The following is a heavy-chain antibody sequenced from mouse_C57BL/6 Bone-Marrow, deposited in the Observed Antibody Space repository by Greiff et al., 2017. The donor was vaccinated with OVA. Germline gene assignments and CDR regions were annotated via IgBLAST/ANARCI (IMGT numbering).Heavy chain of an antibody. CDR3: ARSGALYYPND. CDR1: GYTFTSYW. CDR2: IDPSDSET. Sequence: QVQLQQPGAELVRPGSSVKLSCKASGYTFTSYWMHWVKQRPIQGLEWIGNIDPSDSETHSNQKFKDKATLTVDKSSSTAYMQLSSLTSEDSAVYYCARSGALYYPNDWGQGTTLTVSS. V-gene: IGHV1-52*01. J-gene: IGHJ2*01. D-gene: IGHD2-1*01.